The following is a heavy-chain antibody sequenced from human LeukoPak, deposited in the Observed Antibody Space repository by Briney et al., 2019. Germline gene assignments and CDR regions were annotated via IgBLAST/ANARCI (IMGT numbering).Heavy chain of an antibody. CDR2: IYYSGST. CDR1: GGSISSRSYY. D-gene: IGHD2-15*01. CDR3: ASFYCSGGGCYQYFSYYYMDV. V-gene: IGHV4-39*01. Sequence: SETLSLTCTVSGGSISSRSYYWGWIRQPPGKGLEWIGSIYYSGSTYYNPSLQSRVTISVDTSKNQFSLKLNPVTAADTAVYYCASFYCSGGGCYQYFSYYYMDVWGKGTTVTISS. J-gene: IGHJ6*03.